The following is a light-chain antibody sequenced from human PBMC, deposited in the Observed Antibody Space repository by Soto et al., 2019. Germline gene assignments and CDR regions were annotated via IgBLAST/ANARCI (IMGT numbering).Light chain of an antibody. V-gene: IGKV1-5*03. CDR2: KAS. Sequence: EIQIPHSPCTLPASVGVRVTITFRANQSISTWLAWYQQKPGKAPKLLIYKASTRKSGVPARFSGSGSGTEFTLTISSLQPDDFATYYCQHYNSYSEAFGQGTKVDIK. J-gene: IGKJ1*01. CDR1: QSISTW. CDR3: QHYNSYSEA.